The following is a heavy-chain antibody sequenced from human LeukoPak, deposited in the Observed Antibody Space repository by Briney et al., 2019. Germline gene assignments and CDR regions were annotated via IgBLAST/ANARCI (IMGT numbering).Heavy chain of an antibody. J-gene: IGHJ4*02. Sequence: SETLSLTCTVSGGSISSYYWSWTRQPPGKGLEWIGYIYYSGSTNYNPSLKSRVTISVDTSKNQFSLKLSSVTAADTAVYYCARSEYSSSWALFDYWGQGTLVTVSS. CDR2: IYYSGST. CDR1: GGSISSYY. CDR3: ARSEYSSSWALFDY. D-gene: IGHD6-13*01. V-gene: IGHV4-59*01.